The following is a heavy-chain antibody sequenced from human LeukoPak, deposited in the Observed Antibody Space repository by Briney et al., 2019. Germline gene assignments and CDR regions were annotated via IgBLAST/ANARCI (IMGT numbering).Heavy chain of an antibody. V-gene: IGHV4-39*07. Sequence: SETLSLTCTVSGGSISSSNYCWGWIRQPPGKGLEWIGTIYYSGSTYYSPSLRSRVAISVDTSKNQFSLNLTSVTAADTAVYYCTRDHYLSGFTWGQGTLVTVSS. J-gene: IGHJ4*02. CDR1: GGSISSSNYC. CDR3: TRDHYLSGFT. D-gene: IGHD3-10*01. CDR2: IYYSGST.